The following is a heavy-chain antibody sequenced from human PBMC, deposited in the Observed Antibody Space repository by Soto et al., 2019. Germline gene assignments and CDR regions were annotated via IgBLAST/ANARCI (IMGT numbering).Heavy chain of an antibody. CDR2: IRSKANSYAT. CDR3: TRPGTGELELSHYYYGMDV. V-gene: IGHV3-73*01. D-gene: IGHD1-7*01. Sequence: GGSLRLSCAASGFTFSGSAMHWVRQASGKGLEWVGRIRSKANSYATAYAASVKGRFTISRDDSKNTAYLQMNSLKTEDTAVYYCTRPGTGELELSHYYYGMDVWGQGTRVTVSS. J-gene: IGHJ6*02. CDR1: GFTFSGSA.